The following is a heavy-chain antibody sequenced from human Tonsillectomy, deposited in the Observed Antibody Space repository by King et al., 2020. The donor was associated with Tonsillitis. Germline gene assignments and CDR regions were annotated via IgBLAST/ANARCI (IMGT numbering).Heavy chain of an antibody. J-gene: IGHJ6*02. CDR2: IIPIFGTT. Sequence: VQLVESGAEVKKPGSSVKVSCKASGGTFSTYAISWVRQAPGQGLEWMGGIIPIFGTTHYAQKFQGRVTITADESTSTAYMELSSLRAEDTAVYFCARGGGSPLDGLDVGGQGTTVTVSS. CDR3: ARGGGSPLDGLDV. CDR1: GGTFSTYA. D-gene: IGHD2-15*01. V-gene: IGHV1-69*01.